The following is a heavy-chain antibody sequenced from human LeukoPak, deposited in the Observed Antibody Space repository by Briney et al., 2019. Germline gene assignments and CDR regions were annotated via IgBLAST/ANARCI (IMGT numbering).Heavy chain of an antibody. J-gene: IGHJ4*02. CDR1: GGSISSYY. D-gene: IGHD4-17*01. CDR2: IYYNGST. V-gene: IGHV4-59*08. CDR3: ARSGQTVTRFYYFDY. Sequence: SETLSLTCTVSGGSISSYYWSWIRQPPGKGLEWIGYIYYNGSTNYNPSLKSRVTISVDTSKNQFSLKLSSVTAADTAVYYCARSGQTVTRFYYFDYWGQGTLVTVSS.